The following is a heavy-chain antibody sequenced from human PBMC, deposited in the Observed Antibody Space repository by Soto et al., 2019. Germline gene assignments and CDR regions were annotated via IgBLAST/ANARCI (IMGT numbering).Heavy chain of an antibody. D-gene: IGHD7-27*01. V-gene: IGHV1-69*12. CDR3: ARNGLTDAFDY. CDR1: GGTFNNYG. CDR2: IITIFGTS. J-gene: IGHJ4*02. Sequence: QVQLVQSGAEVKKPGSSVKVSCKASGGTFNNYGVSWVRQAPGQGLEWMGGIITIFGTSDYAQKFQGRLTITADESMTTAYMDLNSLRSEDTAVFYCARNGLTDAFDYWGQGTLVTVSS.